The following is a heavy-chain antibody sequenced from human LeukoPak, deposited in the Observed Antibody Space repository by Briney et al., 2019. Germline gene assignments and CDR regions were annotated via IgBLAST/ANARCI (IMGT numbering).Heavy chain of an antibody. Sequence: GGSLRLSCAPSGLTFSSLAMHWVRQPPGEGREWVAFISYDGSNKYYADSVKGRFTISRDNSKNTLYLQMNSLRAEDTAVYYCARDKRGPNNPEIYYYYYGMDVWGQGTTVTVSS. CDR2: ISYDGSNK. D-gene: IGHD1/OR15-1a*01. CDR1: GLTFSSLA. V-gene: IGHV3-30-3*01. J-gene: IGHJ6*02. CDR3: ARDKRGPNNPEIYYYYYGMDV.